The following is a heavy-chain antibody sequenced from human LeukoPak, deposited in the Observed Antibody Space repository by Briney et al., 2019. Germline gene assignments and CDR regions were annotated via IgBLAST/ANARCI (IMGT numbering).Heavy chain of an antibody. CDR1: GFTLSSYS. V-gene: IGHV3-21*01. CDR3: AGIGDSPDAFDI. D-gene: IGHD3-10*01. J-gene: IGHJ3*02. Sequence: GGSLRLSCAASGFTLSSYSMNWVRQAPGKGLEWVSSISSSSSYIYYADSVKGRFTISRDNAKNSLYLQMNSLRAEDTAVYYCAGIGDSPDAFDIWGQGTMVTVSS. CDR2: ISSSSSYI.